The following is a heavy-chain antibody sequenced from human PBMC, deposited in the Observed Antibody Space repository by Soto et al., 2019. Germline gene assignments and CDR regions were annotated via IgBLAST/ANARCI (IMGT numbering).Heavy chain of an antibody. J-gene: IGHJ4*02. D-gene: IGHD3-10*02. CDR2: IRSRRHGGTT. V-gene: IGHV3-49*03. CDR3: CRDRQNWLSSTDLDY. CDR1: GFNFGAFV. Sequence: EVQLVESGGGLVEPGRSLRLACTVSGFNFGAFVMNWFRQAPGKGLEWVGVIRSRRHGGTTEYAASGSGRFTISRDDSRSIAFLEMSSLKTEDTGVYYCCRDRQNWLSSTDLDYWGQGILVIVSS.